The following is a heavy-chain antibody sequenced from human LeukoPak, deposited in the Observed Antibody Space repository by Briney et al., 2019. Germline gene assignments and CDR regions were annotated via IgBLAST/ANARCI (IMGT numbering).Heavy chain of an antibody. V-gene: IGHV4-59*08. J-gene: IGHJ3*02. Sequence: SETLSLTCTVSGGSISSYYWSWIRQPPGKGLAWIGYIYYSGSTNYNPSLKSRVTISVDTSKNQFSLKLSSVTAADTAVYYCARQSNYCSGGSCYYAFDIWGQGTMVTVSS. CDR2: IYYSGST. D-gene: IGHD2-15*01. CDR3: ARQSNYCSGGSCYYAFDI. CDR1: GGSISSYY.